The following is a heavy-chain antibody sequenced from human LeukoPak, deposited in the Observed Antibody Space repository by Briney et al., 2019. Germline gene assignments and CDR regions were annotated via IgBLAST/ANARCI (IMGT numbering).Heavy chain of an antibody. CDR3: ARDTYSSGWYDY. D-gene: IGHD6-19*01. CDR1: GFTFSSYA. V-gene: IGHV3-23*01. CDR2: ISGSGGST. J-gene: IGHJ4*02. Sequence: GGSLRLSCAASGFTFSSYAMNWVRQAPGKGLEWVSAISGSGGSTYYADSVKGRFTISRDNSKNTLYLQMNSLRAEDTAVYYCARDTYSSGWYDYWGQGTLVTVSS.